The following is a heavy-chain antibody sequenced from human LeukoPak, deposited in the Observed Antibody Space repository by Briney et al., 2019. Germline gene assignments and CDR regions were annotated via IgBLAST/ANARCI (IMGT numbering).Heavy chain of an antibody. J-gene: IGHJ6*02. D-gene: IGHD4-11*01. CDR3: ARHSVRYRDGMDV. Sequence: SETLSLTCTVSGGSISSSSYYWGWIRQPPGKGLEWIGYIYYSGSTNYNPSLKSRVTISVDTSKNQFSLKLSSVTAADTAVYYCARHSVRYRDGMDVWGQGTTVTVSS. CDR2: IYYSGST. CDR1: GGSISSSSYY. V-gene: IGHV4-61*05.